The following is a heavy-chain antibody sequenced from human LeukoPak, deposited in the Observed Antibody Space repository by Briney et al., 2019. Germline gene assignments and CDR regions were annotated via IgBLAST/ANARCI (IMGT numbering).Heavy chain of an antibody. CDR2: IHYSGRT. D-gene: IGHD3-9*01. V-gene: IGHV4-39*01. CDR3: ARLDSIHLITY. Sequence: SETLSLTCTVSGGSISSSSYYWGWIRQPPGKGLEWIGTIHYSGRTYYNPSLESRVTISVDTSKNQFSLKLTSVTAADTTVYYCARLDSIHLITYWGQGTPGNGSS. J-gene: IGHJ4*02. CDR1: GGSISSSSYY.